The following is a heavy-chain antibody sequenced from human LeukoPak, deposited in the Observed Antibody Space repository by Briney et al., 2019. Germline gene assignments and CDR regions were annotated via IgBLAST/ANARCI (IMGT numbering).Heavy chain of an antibody. CDR2: ISGRGDTT. D-gene: IGHD2-8*01. J-gene: IGHJ4*02. CDR3: TRDVYD. CDR1: GFTFSKHA. Sequence: PGGSLRLSCAASGFTFSKHAMSWVRQAPGKGLEWVSAISGRGDTTYYADSVKGRFTISRDNSKNTLYLQMNSLRVEDTAVYYCTRDVYDWGQGTLVIVSS. V-gene: IGHV3-23*01.